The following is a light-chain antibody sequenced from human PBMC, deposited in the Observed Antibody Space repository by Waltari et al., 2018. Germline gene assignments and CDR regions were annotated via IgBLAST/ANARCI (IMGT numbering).Light chain of an antibody. Sequence: QSDLTQPASVSGGPGQSTTITSTRTSSDVGVFNYVPRYQQHPGKAPKLMIYDVSNRPSGVSNRFSGSKSGNTASLTISGLQAEDEANYYCSSYTSSSALVVFGGGTKLTVL. V-gene: IGLV2-14*03. CDR2: DVS. CDR1: SSDVGVFNY. J-gene: IGLJ2*01. CDR3: SSYTSSSALVV.